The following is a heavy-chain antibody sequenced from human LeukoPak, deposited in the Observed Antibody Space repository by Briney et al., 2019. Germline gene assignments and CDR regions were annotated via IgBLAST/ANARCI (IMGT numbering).Heavy chain of an antibody. V-gene: IGHV3-23*01. D-gene: IGHD3-10*01. CDR3: AKAGTYYASGSFSDH. Sequence: GGSLRLSCTASGLTFNNYAMSWVRQAPGEGLEWVSGISGGGDHTNYVDSVKGRFTISRDNSKNTLYLQMKSLRVEDTAVYYCAKAGTYYASGSFSDHWGQGTLVTVSS. J-gene: IGHJ5*02. CDR1: GLTFNNYA. CDR2: ISGGGDHT.